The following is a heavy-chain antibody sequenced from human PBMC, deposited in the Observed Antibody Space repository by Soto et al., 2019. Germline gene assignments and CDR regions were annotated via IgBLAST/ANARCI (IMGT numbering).Heavy chain of an antibody. Sequence: GASVKVSCKASGYTFTSYGISWVRQAPGQRLEWMGWINPDNGNTKSSQKFQDRVIITRDTSASTAYMDLSSLRSDDTAVYYCARDPIWTYTWNYARLNYLDPWGQGTLVTVSS. CDR2: INPDNGNT. CDR1: GYTFTSYG. D-gene: IGHD1-7*01. CDR3: ARDPIWTYTWNYARLNYLDP. J-gene: IGHJ5*02. V-gene: IGHV1-18*01.